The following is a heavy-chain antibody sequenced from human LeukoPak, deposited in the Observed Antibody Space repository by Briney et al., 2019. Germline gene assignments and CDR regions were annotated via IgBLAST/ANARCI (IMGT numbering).Heavy chain of an antibody. D-gene: IGHD3-22*01. CDR2: IYTSGST. J-gene: IGHJ4*02. CDR3: ARGSGGYASRYLDY. V-gene: IGHV4-4*07. CDR1: GGSISSYY. Sequence: SETLSLTCTVSGGSISSYYWTWIRQPVGKGLEWIGLIYTSGSTNFNPSLKSRVIMSLDTSKNQFSLTLSSVTAADTAVYFCARGSGGYASRYLDYWGQGTLVTVSS.